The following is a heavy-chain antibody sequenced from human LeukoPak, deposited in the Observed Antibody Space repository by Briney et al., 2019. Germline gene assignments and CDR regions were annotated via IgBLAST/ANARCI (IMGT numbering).Heavy chain of an antibody. CDR2: IKQDGSEK. CDR1: GFTFSSYW. V-gene: IGHV3-7*01. J-gene: IGHJ4*02. CDR3: ARGPRAARPMYYFDY. D-gene: IGHD6-6*01. Sequence: PGGSLRLSCAASGFTFSSYWMSWVRQAPGKGLEWVANIKQDGSEKYYVDPVKGRFTISRDNAKNSLYLQMNSLRAEDTAVYYCARGPRAARPMYYFDYWGQGTLVTVSS.